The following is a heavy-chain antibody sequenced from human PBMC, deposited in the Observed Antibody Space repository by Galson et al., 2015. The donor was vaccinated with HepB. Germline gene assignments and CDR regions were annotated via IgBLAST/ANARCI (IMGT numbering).Heavy chain of an antibody. CDR2: ISYDGSNK. CDR3: ARGHDFWSETDV. Sequence: SLRLSCAASGFTFSSYAMHWVRQAPGKGLEWVAVISYDGSNKYYADSVKGRFTISRDNSKNTLYLQMNSLRAEDTTVYYCARGHDFWSETDVWGQGTTVTVSS. CDR1: GFTFSSYA. D-gene: IGHD3-3*01. V-gene: IGHV3-30-3*01. J-gene: IGHJ6*02.